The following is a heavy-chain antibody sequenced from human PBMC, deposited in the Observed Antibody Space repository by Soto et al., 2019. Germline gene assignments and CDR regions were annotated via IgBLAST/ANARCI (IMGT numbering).Heavy chain of an antibody. J-gene: IGHJ4*02. V-gene: IGHV4-31*03. CDR3: AVSYYDSSGFDY. CDR1: GGSISSGGYY. Sequence: SETLSLTCTVSGGSISSGGYYWSWIRQHPGKGLEWIGYIYYSGSTYYNPSLKSRVTISVDTSKNQFSLKLSSVTAADTAVYYCAVSYYDSSGFDYWGQGTLVTAPQ. D-gene: IGHD3-22*01. CDR2: IYYSGST.